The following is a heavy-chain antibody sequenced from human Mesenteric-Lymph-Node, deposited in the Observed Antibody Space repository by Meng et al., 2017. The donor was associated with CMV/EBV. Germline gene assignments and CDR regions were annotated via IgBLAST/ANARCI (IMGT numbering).Heavy chain of an antibody. CDR3: AKGSIRFLEWLSDY. D-gene: IGHD3-3*01. V-gene: IGHV3-23*01. J-gene: IGHJ4*02. CDR2: ISGSASST. Sequence: GESLKISCAASGFTFSSYWMHWVRQAPGKGLEWVSAISGSASSTYYADSVKGRFTISRDNSKNTVYLQMNSLRAEDTAVYYCAKGSIRFLEWLSDYWGQGTQVTVSS. CDR1: GFTFSSYW.